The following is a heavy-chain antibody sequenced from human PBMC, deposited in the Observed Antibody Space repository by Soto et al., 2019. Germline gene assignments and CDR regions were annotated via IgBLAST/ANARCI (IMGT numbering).Heavy chain of an antibody. CDR3: ARSRDLFNYHDL. J-gene: IGHJ4*02. CDR1: GDSVSTNGAT. V-gene: IGHV6-1*01. Sequence: SQTLSLTCAIFGDSVSTNGATWNWFRQSPSRGLEWLGRTQFRSRWFTDYALFVESRITINPDTSKNQFSLHLMSVTPEDTAVYYCARSRDLFNYHDLWGQGTLVTVSS. CDR2: TQFRSRWFT. D-gene: IGHD2-2*01.